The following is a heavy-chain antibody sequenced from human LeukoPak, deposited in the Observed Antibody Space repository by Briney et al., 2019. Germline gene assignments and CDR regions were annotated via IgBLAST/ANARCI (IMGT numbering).Heavy chain of an antibody. D-gene: IGHD1-26*01. CDR1: GFTFSGFW. CDR2: INSDGSEG. J-gene: IGHJ4*02. CDR3: ARDPYSGSYYGFDY. Sequence: PGGSLRLSCAVSGFTFSGFWMSWSRQAPGKGLEWVASINSDGSEGYYADVVKGRFTISRDNAKNSLYLQINSLRAEDTAVYYCARDPYSGSYYGFDYWGQGTLVTVSS. V-gene: IGHV3-7*03.